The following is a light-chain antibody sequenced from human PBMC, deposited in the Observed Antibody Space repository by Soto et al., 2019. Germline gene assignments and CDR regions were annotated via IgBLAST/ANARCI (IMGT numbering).Light chain of an antibody. CDR1: QSISSW. V-gene: IGKV1-5*01. CDR2: DAS. Sequence: QYPSTLAASVKERVTITCRASQSISSWLAWYQQKPGKAPKLLIFDASSLESGTPSRFSGRRSGTQFSLTIRGLQPDGFATYPCQEYNSWRGEWAFGQGTKVDIK. CDR3: QEYNSWRGEWA. J-gene: IGKJ1*01.